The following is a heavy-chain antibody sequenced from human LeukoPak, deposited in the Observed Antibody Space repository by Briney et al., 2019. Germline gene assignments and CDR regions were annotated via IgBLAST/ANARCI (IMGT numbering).Heavy chain of an antibody. CDR1: GVTLSDYY. CDR3: ARAPVATMADY. J-gene: IGHJ4*02. V-gene: IGHV3-11*06. CDR2: ISSSSSYT. D-gene: IGHD5-12*01. Sequence: PGGSLRLSCAASGVTLSDYYMSWIRQAPGKGLEWVSYISSSSSYTNYADSVKGRFTISRDNAKNSLYLQMNSLRAEDTAVYYCARAPVATMADYWGQGTLVTVSS.